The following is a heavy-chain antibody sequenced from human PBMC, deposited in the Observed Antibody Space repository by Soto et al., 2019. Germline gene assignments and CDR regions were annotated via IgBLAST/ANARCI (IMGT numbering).Heavy chain of an antibody. CDR2: MDPNSGDT. Sequence: ASVKVSCKASGYSFTSYDINWMRQATGQGLEWMGWMDPNSGDTGYAQKFQGRVTMTRDTSISTAYMELSSLRSEDTALYYCARNRRNTGDFDYWGTGTLVTVSS. CDR1: GYSFTSYD. D-gene: IGHD7-27*01. CDR3: ARNRRNTGDFDY. J-gene: IGHJ4*02. V-gene: IGHV1-8*01.